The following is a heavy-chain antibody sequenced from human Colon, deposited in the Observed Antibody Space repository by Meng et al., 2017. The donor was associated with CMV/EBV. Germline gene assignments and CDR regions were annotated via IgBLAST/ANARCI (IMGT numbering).Heavy chain of an antibody. J-gene: IGHJ3*02. CDR2: IGGTDGKT. CDR3: AKDFVGFNGIWDAFDM. V-gene: IGHV3-23*01. Sequence: GESLKISCAASAFRFRDYAMNWVRQAPGKGLEWVSSIGGTDGKTYYAESAKGRFTISRDNSKNTLYLEMNSLRADDTAVYYCAKDFVGFNGIWDAFDMWGQGTMVTVSS. D-gene: IGHD2-15*01. CDR1: AFRFRDYA.